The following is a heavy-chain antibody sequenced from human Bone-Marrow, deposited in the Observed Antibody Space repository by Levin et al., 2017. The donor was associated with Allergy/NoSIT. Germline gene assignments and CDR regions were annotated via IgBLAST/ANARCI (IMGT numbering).Heavy chain of an antibody. CDR3: ARISWVYFYYGLDV. J-gene: IGHJ6*02. D-gene: IGHD2-8*01. CDR1: GVSVSSSNW. V-gene: IGHV4-4*02. CDR2: SYLGGAS. Sequence: SETLSLTCTVSGVSVSSSNWWSWVRQAPGKGLEWIGESYLGGASNYNPSLKSRVTISFDKSKNQFFLTLTSVTAADTAVYYCARISWVYFYYGLDVWGQGTTVTVSS.